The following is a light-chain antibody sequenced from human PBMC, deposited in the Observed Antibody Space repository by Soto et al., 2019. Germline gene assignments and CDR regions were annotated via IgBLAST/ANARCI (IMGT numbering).Light chain of an antibody. CDR3: SSYTITSSPV. Sequence: QSVLTQPASVSGSPGQSITISCTGTSSDVGGYDFVSWYRQYPGQAPKILIYEVTHRPSGVPDRFSGSKSGNTASLTISGLQADDEADYYCSSYTITSSPVFGPGTKLT. V-gene: IGLV2-14*01. J-gene: IGLJ1*01. CDR2: EVT. CDR1: SSDVGGYDF.